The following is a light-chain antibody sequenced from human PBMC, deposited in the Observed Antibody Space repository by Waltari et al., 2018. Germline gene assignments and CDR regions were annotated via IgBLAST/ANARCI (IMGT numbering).Light chain of an antibody. CDR1: QSLSRP. J-gene: IGKJ1*01. Sequence: EIVLTQPPGTLSLSPGERATLTCRTSQSLSRPLAWYKQKPGQAPRLLIYDASRSATGIPDRFIGSGSGTDFSLTISRLEPEDFAVYYCQHYVTLPATFGQGTRVELK. CDR3: QHYVTLPAT. CDR2: DAS. V-gene: IGKV3-20*01.